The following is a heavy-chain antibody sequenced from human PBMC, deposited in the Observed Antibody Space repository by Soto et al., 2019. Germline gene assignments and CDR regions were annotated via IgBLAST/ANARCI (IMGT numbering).Heavy chain of an antibody. J-gene: IGHJ6*02. V-gene: IGHV4-59*01. CDR2: IYYSGST. Sequence: XETLSLTCTVSGCSISSYYWSWIRQPPGKGLDWTGYIYYSGSTNYNSSLKSRVTISVDTSKNQFSLKLSSVTAADTAVYYCARGMVRGVINYYYYYYGMDVWGQGNTVTVSS. D-gene: IGHD3-10*01. CDR1: GCSISSYY. CDR3: ARGMVRGVINYYYYYYGMDV.